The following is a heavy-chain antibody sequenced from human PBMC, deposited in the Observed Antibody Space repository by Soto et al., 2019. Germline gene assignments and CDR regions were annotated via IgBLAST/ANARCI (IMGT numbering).Heavy chain of an antibody. CDR2: IGTAGDT. CDR1: GFTFSSYD. D-gene: IGHD2-2*01. V-gene: IGHV3-13*01. J-gene: IGHJ4*02. CDR3: ARVSRYCSSTSCYYYFDY. Sequence: VGSLRLSCAASGFTFSSYDMHWVRQATGKGLEWVSAIGTAGDTYYPGSVKGRFTISRENAKNSLYLQMNSLRAGDTAVYYCARVSRYCSSTSCYYYFDYWGQGTLVTVSS.